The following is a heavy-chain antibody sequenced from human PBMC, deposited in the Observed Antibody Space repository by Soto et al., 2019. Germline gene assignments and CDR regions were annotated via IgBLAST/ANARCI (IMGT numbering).Heavy chain of an antibody. CDR1: GGSISSGGYY. V-gene: IGHV4-31*03. CDR2: IYYSGST. CDR3: ARDEVIAAAGFYYYYGMDV. Sequence: QVQLQESGPGLVKPSQTLSLTCTVSGGSISSGGYYWSWIRQHPGKGLEWIGYIYYSGSTYYNPSLKSRVTISVDTSKNQFSLKLSSVTAADTAVYYCARDEVIAAAGFYYYYGMDVWGQGTTVTVSS. D-gene: IGHD6-13*01. J-gene: IGHJ6*02.